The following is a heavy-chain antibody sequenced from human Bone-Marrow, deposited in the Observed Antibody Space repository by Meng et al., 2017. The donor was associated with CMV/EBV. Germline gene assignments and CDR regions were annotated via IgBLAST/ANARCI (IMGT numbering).Heavy chain of an antibody. J-gene: IGHJ6*01. D-gene: IGHD2-21*02. CDR2: ISGNTGFI. Sequence: GGSLRLSCAASAFSFDDFAMHWVRQTPGEGLEWVSGISGNTGFIGYADSVKGRFTISRDNAKKTLSLQMNTLRAEDTALYYCAKGGGERVTFDAMDVWGQGTTVTVSS. CDR3: AKGGGERVTFDAMDV. V-gene: IGHV3-9*01. CDR1: AFSFDDFA.